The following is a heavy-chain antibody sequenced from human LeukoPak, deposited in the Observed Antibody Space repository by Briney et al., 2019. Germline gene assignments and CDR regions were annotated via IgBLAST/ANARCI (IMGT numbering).Heavy chain of an antibody. V-gene: IGHV4-59*01. CDR2: IYYSGST. J-gene: IGHJ4*02. D-gene: IGHD5-18*01. CDR3: ARYNYGRLDY. Sequence: SETLSLTCTVSGGSISSYYWSWIRQPPGKGLEWIGYIYYSGSTNYNPSLKSRVTISVDTSKNQFSLKLISVTAAGTAVYYCARYNYGRLDYWGQGTLVTVSS. CDR1: GGSISSYY.